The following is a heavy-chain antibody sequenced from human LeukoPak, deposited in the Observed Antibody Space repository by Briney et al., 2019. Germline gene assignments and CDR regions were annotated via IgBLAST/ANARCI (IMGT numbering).Heavy chain of an antibody. D-gene: IGHD6-13*01. V-gene: IGHV1-69*06. CDR2: IIPIFGTA. CDR1: GGTFSSYA. J-gene: IGHJ6*03. CDR3: ARDLNAVAAAGTMSRRSYYYYYMDV. Sequence: SVEVSCKASGGTFSSYAISWVRQAPGQGLEWMGGIIPIFGTANYAQKFQGRVTITADKSTSTAYMELSSLRSEDTAVYYCARDLNAVAAAGTMSRRSYYYYYMDVWGKGTTVTVSS.